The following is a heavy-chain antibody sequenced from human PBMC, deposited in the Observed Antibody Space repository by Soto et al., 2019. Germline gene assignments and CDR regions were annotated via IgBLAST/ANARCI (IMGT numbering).Heavy chain of an antibody. CDR3: ARVNIVVVPAAHYFDY. Sequence: SETLSLTCTVSGGSISSYYWSWIRQPPGKGLEWIGYIYYSGSTNYNPSLKSRVTKSVDTSKNQFSLKLSSVTAADTAVYYCARVNIVVVPAAHYFDYWGQGTLVTVSS. CDR2: IYYSGST. J-gene: IGHJ4*02. CDR1: GGSISSYY. V-gene: IGHV4-59*01. D-gene: IGHD2-2*01.